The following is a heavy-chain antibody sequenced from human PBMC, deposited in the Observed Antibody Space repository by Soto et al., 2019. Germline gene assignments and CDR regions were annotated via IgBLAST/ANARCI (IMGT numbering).Heavy chain of an antibody. D-gene: IGHD6-13*01. CDR2: IYWDDDM. V-gene: IGHV2-5*02. CDR1: GFSLSTSGVG. J-gene: IGHJ3*02. CDR3: AHRSRAAATYIFDI. Sequence: QITLKETGPTLVKPTQTITLTCTFSGFSLSTSGVGVGWIRQPPGKALEWLAVIYWDDDMRYSPSLKSRLTITMDTSRNQVVLTMTNMDPVDTATYYCAHRSRAAATYIFDIWGQGTMVTVSS.